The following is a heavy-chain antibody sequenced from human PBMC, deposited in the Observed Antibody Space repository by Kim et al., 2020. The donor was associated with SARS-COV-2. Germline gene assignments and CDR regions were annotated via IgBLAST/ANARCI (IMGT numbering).Heavy chain of an antibody. V-gene: IGHV4-34*01. CDR2: INHSGST. CDR1: GGSFSGYY. CDR3: ARGRWFGESIVYYFDY. J-gene: IGHJ4*02. D-gene: IGHD3-10*01. Sequence: SETLSLTCAVYGGSFSGYYWSWIRQPPGKGLEWIGEINHSGSTNYNPSLKSRVTISVDTSKNQFSLKLSSVTAADTAVYYCARGRWFGESIVYYFDYWGQGTLVTVSS.